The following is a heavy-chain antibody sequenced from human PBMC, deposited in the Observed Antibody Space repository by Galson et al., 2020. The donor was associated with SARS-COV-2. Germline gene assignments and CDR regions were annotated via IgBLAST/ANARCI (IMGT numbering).Heavy chain of an antibody. CDR2: LSWNSGSI. CDR3: AKLVKGGYFDWFVDGEDAFDI. CDR1: GFTFADSA. Sequence: GGSLRLYRAASGFTFADSAMHWVRQAPGKGLEWVSGLSWNSGSIGYADSVKGRFTIPRDKANNSLYLQMNSLRAEDTALYYCAKLVKGGYFDWFVDGEDAFDIWGQGTMVTGSS. J-gene: IGHJ3*02. D-gene: IGHD3-9*01. V-gene: IGHV3-9*01.